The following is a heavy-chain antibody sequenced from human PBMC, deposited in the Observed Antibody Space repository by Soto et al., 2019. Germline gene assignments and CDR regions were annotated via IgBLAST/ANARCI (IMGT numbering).Heavy chain of an antibody. CDR1: GFTFSHYA. CDR2: MSYDGSNE. D-gene: IGHD1-26*01. J-gene: IGHJ4*02. CDR3: AKSGYSGY. V-gene: IGHV3-30*18. Sequence: PGGSLRLSCAASGFTFSHYAMRWVRQAPGKGLEWVALMSYDGSNEYYADSVKGRFTISRDNSKNTLYLQMNSLRAEDTAVYYCAKSGYSGYWGQGTLVTVPQ.